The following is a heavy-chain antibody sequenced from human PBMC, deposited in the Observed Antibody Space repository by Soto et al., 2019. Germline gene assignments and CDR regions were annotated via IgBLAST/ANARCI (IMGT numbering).Heavy chain of an antibody. CDR1: GFTFSSYA. CDR2: ISGSGGST. CDR3: AKTRDDPYDFWSGYSYRQFDY. J-gene: IGHJ4*02. Sequence: GGSLRLSCAASGFTFSSYAMSWVRQAPGKGLEWVSAISGSGGSTYYADSVKGRFTISRDNSKNTLYLQMNSLRAEDTAVYYCAKTRDDPYDFWSGYSYRQFDYWGQGTLVTVSS. V-gene: IGHV3-23*01. D-gene: IGHD3-3*01.